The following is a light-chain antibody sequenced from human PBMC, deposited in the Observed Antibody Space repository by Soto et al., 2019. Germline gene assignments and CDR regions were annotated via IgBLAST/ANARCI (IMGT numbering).Light chain of an antibody. V-gene: IGKV3-15*01. CDR1: RGISSN. Sequence: IVMTQSPATLSVSPGERATLSCRASRGISSNLAWYQQKPGQAPRLLIYDASTRATGVPARFSGSGSGTDFTLTITSLQPEDFTTYYCQQSYGTPITFGQGTRLEIK. CDR2: DAS. CDR3: QQSYGTPIT. J-gene: IGKJ5*01.